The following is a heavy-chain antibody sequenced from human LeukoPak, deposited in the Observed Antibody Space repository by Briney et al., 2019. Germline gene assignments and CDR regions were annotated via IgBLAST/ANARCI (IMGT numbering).Heavy chain of an antibody. CDR2: INPNSGGT. J-gene: IGHJ4*02. CDR1: GYTFTAYY. D-gene: IGHD4-17*01. V-gene: IGHV1-2*02. CDR3: GISDYGDSVIN. Sequence: ASVKVSCKASGYTFTAYYMHWVRQAPGQGLEWMGWINPNSGGTNYAQNFQGRVTMTRDTSISTAYMELSRLRSGDTAVYYCGISDYGDSVINWGQGTLVTVSS.